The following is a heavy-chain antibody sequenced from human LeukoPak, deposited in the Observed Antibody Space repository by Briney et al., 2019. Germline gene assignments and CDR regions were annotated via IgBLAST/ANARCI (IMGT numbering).Heavy chain of an antibody. Sequence: PGESLKTSCKGSGYTFAIYWIAWVRQMPGKGLEWMGIIYPGDSDTRYSPSFQGQVTISTDKSISTAYLQWSSLKASDTAMYYCARRLIKGGSPYYFDYWGQGTLVTVSS. V-gene: IGHV5-51*01. CDR3: ARRLIKGGSPYYFDY. CDR2: IYPGDSDT. J-gene: IGHJ4*02. CDR1: GYTFAIYW. D-gene: IGHD6-6*01.